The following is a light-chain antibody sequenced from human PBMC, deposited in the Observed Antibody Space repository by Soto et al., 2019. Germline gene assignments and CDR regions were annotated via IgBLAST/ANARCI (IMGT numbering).Light chain of an antibody. J-gene: IGKJ1*01. CDR3: LQRSGWPWT. V-gene: IGKV3-11*01. CDR1: QSVSSY. Sequence: EIVLTQSPATLSLSPGERATLSCRASQSVSSYLAWYQQKPGQAPRLLIYDASNRATDIPARFSGSGSGTDFTLTISSLEPEGFAVYYCLQRSGWPWTFGQGTKVEIK. CDR2: DAS.